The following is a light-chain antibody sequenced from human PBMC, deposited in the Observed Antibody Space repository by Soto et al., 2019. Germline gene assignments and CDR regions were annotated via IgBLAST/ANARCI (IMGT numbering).Light chain of an antibody. CDR1: QDISSW. V-gene: IGKV1-12*01. J-gene: IGKJ4*01. Sequence: DTQMTQSPSSVSASVGDRVTITCRASQDISSWLAWYQQRPGKAPKLLIYAATILQSGVPSRFSGSGSGTAFTLTISNLQPEDFASYFCQQANSFPLTFGGGTKVDIK. CDR2: AAT. CDR3: QQANSFPLT.